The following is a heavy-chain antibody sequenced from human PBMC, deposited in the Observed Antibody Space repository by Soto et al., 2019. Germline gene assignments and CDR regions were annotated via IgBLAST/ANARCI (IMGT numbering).Heavy chain of an antibody. CDR3: ARDPGIAPPYWYFDL. D-gene: IGHD3-10*01. CDR1: GFTFSSYS. Sequence: GGSLRLSCAASGFTFSSYSMNWVRQAPGKGLEWVSSISSSSSYIYYADSVKGRFTISRDNAKNSLYLQMNSLSAEDTAVYYCARDPGIAPPYWYFDLWGRGTLVTVSS. CDR2: ISSSSSYI. V-gene: IGHV3-21*01. J-gene: IGHJ2*01.